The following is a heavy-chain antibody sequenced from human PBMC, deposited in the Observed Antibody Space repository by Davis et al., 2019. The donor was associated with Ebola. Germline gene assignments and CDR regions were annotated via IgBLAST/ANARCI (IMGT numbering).Heavy chain of an antibody. V-gene: IGHV3-72*01. J-gene: IGHJ5*02. D-gene: IGHD2-8*02. CDR3: ARSPNTGGYRWFDP. CDR1: GFTFSDHY. CDR2: TRNRANSYTT. Sequence: GESLKISCAASGFTFSDHYMDWVRQAPGKGLEWVARTRNRANSYTTEYAASVKGRFTRSRDDSENSLYLQMNSLKNEDTAVYYCARSPNTGGYRWFDPWGQGILVTVSS.